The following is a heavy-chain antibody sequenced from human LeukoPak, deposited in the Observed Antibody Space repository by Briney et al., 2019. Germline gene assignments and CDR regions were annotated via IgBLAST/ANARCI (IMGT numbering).Heavy chain of an antibody. D-gene: IGHD2-2*01. CDR1: GGSINRGRYY. CDR3: ARNITSLVPAGYFYY. Sequence: PSETLSLTCTVSGGSINRGRYYWAWIRQPPGKGLEWIGSIYNSWSTSYNPSLKSRVAMSVDTSKNQFSLRLSSVTAADTAVYYCARNITSLVPAGYFYYWGQGTLVAVSS. CDR2: IYNSWST. J-gene: IGHJ4*02. V-gene: IGHV4-39*01.